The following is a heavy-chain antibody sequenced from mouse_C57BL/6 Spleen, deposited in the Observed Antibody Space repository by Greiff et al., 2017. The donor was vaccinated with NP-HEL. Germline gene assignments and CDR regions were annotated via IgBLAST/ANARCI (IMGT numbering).Heavy chain of an antibody. CDR2: IDPEDGDT. J-gene: IGHJ2*01. Sequence: EVQLQQSGAELVRPGASVKLSCTASGFNIKDYYMHWVKQRPEQGLEWIGRIDPEDGDTEYAPKFQGKATMAADTSSNTAYLQLSSLTSEDTAVYYCSYYAPYYFDYWGQGTTLTVSS. CDR3: SYYAPYYFDY. CDR1: GFNIKDYY. V-gene: IGHV14-1*01. D-gene: IGHD1-1*01.